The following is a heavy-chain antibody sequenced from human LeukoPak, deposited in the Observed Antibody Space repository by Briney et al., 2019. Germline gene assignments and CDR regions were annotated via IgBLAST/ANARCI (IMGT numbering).Heavy chain of an antibody. D-gene: IGHD5-24*01. CDR1: GFTFSSCG. Sequence: SGRSLRLSCAASGFTFSSCGFHWVRQAPGKGLEWVAVIWYDGTHKYYADSVKGRLTISRDNTKNTVYLQMNSLRAEDTAVYYCVKDRGDGYRGFDYWGQGTLVTVSS. J-gene: IGHJ4*02. V-gene: IGHV3-33*06. CDR3: VKDRGDGYRGFDY. CDR2: IWYDGTHK.